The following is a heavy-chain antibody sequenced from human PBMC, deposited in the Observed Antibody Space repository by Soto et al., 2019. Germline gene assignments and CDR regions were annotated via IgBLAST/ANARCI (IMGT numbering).Heavy chain of an antibody. Sequence: QVQPLQSGAEVKKPGASVKISCKASGYNFNNYEINWVRQAPAQGLEWMGWMKGYSGNPLYAQNFQGRLTLTRDTSTNTAYLELTSLAYEDTAIYFCARRRGESYYGLDYWGQGTLVTVSS. CDR1: GYNFNNYE. V-gene: IGHV1-8*01. J-gene: IGHJ4*02. D-gene: IGHD1-26*01. CDR3: ARRRGESYYGLDY. CDR2: MKGYSGNP.